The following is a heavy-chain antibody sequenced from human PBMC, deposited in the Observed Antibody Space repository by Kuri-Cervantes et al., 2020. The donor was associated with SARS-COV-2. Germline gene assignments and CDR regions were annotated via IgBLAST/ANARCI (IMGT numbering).Heavy chain of an antibody. CDR1: GFTFSSYG. CDR3: AKDRDYYGSGSYRLEMTGWFDP. CDR2: IRYDGSNK. V-gene: IGHV3-30*02. J-gene: IGHJ5*02. D-gene: IGHD3-10*01. Sequence: GGSLRLSCAASGFTFSSYGMHWVRQAPGKGLEWVAFIRYDGSNKYYADSVKGRFTISRDNSKNTLYLQMNSLRAEDTAVYYCAKDRDYYGSGSYRLEMTGWFDPWGQRTLVTVSS.